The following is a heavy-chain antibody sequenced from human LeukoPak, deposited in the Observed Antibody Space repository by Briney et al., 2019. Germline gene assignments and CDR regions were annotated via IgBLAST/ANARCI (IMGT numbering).Heavy chain of an antibody. Sequence: GGSLRLSCAASGFTFSSYAMHWVRQAPGKGLEWVAVISYDGSNKYYADSVKGRFTISRDNSKNTLYLQMNSLRAEDTAVYYCSREIPYGSYFDYWGQGTLVTVSS. D-gene: IGHD2-8*01. V-gene: IGHV3-30-3*01. CDR2: ISYDGSNK. J-gene: IGHJ4*02. CDR1: GFTFSSYA. CDR3: SREIPYGSYFDY.